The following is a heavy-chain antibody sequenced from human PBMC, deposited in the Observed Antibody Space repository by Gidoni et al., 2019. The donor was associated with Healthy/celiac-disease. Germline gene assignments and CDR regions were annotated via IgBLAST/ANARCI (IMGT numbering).Heavy chain of an antibody. D-gene: IGHD5-18*01. J-gene: IGHJ4*02. V-gene: IGHV3-30*01. Sequence: QVQLVESGGGVVQPGRSLRLSCAASGFPFSSYAMHWVRQAPGKGLEWVEVISYDGSNKYYADSVKGRFTISRDNSKNKLYLQMNSLRAEDTAVYYCARGKLPSVGYSYGLDYWGQGTLVTVSS. CDR2: ISYDGSNK. CDR3: ARGKLPSVGYSYGLDY. CDR1: GFPFSSYA.